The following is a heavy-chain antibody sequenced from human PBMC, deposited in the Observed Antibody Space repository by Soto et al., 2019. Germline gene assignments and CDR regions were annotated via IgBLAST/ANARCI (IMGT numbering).Heavy chain of an antibody. CDR1: GFTFSSYA. D-gene: IGHD1-26*01. V-gene: IGHV3-23*01. CDR2: ISGSGGST. J-gene: IGHJ4*02. Sequence: EVQLLESGGGLVQPGGSLRLSCAASGFTFSSYAMSWVRQAPGKGLEWVSAISGSGGSTYYADSVKGRFTISRDNSKNKLYLQMNSLRAEDTAVYYCAKATSIVGATTHFDYWGQGTLVTVSS. CDR3: AKATSIVGATTHFDY.